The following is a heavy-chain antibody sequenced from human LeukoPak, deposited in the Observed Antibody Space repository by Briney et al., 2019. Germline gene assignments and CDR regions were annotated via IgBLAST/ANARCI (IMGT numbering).Heavy chain of an antibody. Sequence: GGSLRLSCAASGFSFSSYALHWVRQAQGKGLEWVAVISYDGSYKSHPDSVKGRFTISRDNSKNTLYLQMNSLRAEDTAMYYCARGQRAHVEWSNYMDVWGKGTTVTVSS. CDR3: ARGQRAHVEWSNYMDV. CDR1: GFSFSSYA. CDR2: ISYDGSYK. J-gene: IGHJ6*03. D-gene: IGHD3-3*01. V-gene: IGHV3-30*04.